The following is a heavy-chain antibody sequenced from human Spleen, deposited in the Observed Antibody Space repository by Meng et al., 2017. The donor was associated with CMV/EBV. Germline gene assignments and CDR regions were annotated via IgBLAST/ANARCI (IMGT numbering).Heavy chain of an antibody. J-gene: IGHJ4*02. CDR2: INPYNGGT. V-gene: IGHV1-2*02. CDR3: ARDFRDFWSGYYTSFDS. Sequence: YTFTGYYVHWVRQAPGQGLEWMGWINPYNGGTKFAQKFQGRVTMTRGTSISTAYMGLSRLTSDDTAIYFCARDFRDFWSGYYTSFDSWGQGTLVTVSS. CDR1: YTFTGYY. D-gene: IGHD3-3*01.